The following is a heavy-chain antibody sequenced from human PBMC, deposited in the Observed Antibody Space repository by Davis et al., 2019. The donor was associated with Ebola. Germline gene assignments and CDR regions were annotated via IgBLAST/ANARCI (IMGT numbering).Heavy chain of an antibody. D-gene: IGHD6-13*01. CDR2: ILWDDDK. Sequence: SGPTLVKPTQTLTLTCTFSGFSLSTTGVGVGWIRQPPGKALAWLALILWDDDKRFSPSLKSRLTITKATSKNQVGLKMANMDPVDTATYYCAHTNSSGWFLDYLDYWGPGILVTVSS. CDR1: GFSLSTTGVG. J-gene: IGHJ4*02. CDR3: AHTNSSGWFLDYLDY. V-gene: IGHV2-5*02.